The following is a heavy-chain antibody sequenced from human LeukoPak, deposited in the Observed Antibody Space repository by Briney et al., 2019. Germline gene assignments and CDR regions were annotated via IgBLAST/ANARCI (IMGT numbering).Heavy chain of an antibody. D-gene: IGHD6-6*01. CDR1: GFTFSSYA. CDR2: ISGSGGST. J-gene: IGHJ4*02. CDR3: AKDLSSSSSGYYFDY. V-gene: IGHV3-23*01. Sequence: PGGSLRLSCAASGFTFSSYAMSWVRQAPGKGLGWVSAISGSGGSTYYADSVKGRFTISRDNSKNTPYLQMNSLRAEDTAVYYCAKDLSSSSSGYYFDYWGQGTLVTVSS.